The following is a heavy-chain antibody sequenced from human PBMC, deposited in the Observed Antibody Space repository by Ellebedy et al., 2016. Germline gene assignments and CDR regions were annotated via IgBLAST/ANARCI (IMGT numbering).Heavy chain of an antibody. J-gene: IGHJ4*02. CDR3: ARNGGGLGY. CDR1: GYTFSNYE. CDR2: IYNGNT. V-gene: IGHV1-18*01. D-gene: IGHD2-8*01. Sequence: ASVKVSCKGSGYTFSNYEIAWVRQSPGQGLEWMGWIYNGNTYYTQKLQGRLTMTTDTSTSTAYMELRSLRSDDTAVHYCARNGGGLGYWGQGTLVTVSS.